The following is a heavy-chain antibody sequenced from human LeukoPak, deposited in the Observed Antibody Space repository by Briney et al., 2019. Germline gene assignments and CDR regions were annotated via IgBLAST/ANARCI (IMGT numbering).Heavy chain of an antibody. D-gene: IGHD3-22*01. V-gene: IGHV3-74*01. CDR2: INSDSSSA. Sequence: PGGSLRLSCAASGFTFSSYWMHWVRQAPGKGLVWVSRINSDSSSASYADSVKGRFTISRDNAKNTLYLQMNSLRTEDTAVYYCARPPNQYDSSGLFDYWGQGTLVSVSS. CDR1: GFTFSSYW. J-gene: IGHJ4*02. CDR3: ARPPNQYDSSGLFDY.